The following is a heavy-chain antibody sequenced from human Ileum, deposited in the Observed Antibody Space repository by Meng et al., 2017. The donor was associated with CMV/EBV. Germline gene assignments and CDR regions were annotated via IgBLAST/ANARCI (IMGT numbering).Heavy chain of an antibody. J-gene: IGHJ4*02. CDR3: ARGLGEGGSFDY. Sequence: ASVKVSCKAHGYTFSRYGFSWVRQAPGQGLEWMGWISDYNTNTNYAQNLQGSVTLATDTSTSTAYMELRNLRSDDTAIYYCARGLGEGGSFDYWGQGTLVTVSS. V-gene: IGHV1-18*01. CDR2: ISDYNTNT. CDR1: GYTFSRYG. D-gene: IGHD3-10*01.